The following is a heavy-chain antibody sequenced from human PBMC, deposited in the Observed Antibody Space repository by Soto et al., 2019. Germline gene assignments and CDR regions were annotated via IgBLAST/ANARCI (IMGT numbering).Heavy chain of an antibody. Sequence: PSETLSLTCTVSGASVSTGAYYWGWFRQRPGRGLEWIGYIYESGYTYYNTSLKSRLTISLDRSNNQFSLGLTSVTAADSGVFYCARAHTMMILDRFDPWGHGTLVTVSS. CDR1: GASVSTGAYY. J-gene: IGHJ5*02. D-gene: IGHD3-22*01. V-gene: IGHV4-31*03. CDR2: IYESGYT. CDR3: ARAHTMMILDRFDP.